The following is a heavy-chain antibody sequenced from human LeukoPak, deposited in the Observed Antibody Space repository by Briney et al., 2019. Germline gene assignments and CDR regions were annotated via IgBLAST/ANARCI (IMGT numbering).Heavy chain of an antibody. CDR2: IYYSGST. J-gene: IGHJ4*02. CDR3: ARENPSGYYNRPIDY. CDR1: GVSISSGGYY. D-gene: IGHD3-22*01. Sequence: PSQTLSLTCTVSGVSISSGGYYWSWLRQHPGKGLEWIGYIYYSGSTYYNPSLKSRVTISVDTSKNQFSLKLSSVTAADTAIYYCARENPSGYYNRPIDYWGQGTLVTVSS. V-gene: IGHV4-31*03.